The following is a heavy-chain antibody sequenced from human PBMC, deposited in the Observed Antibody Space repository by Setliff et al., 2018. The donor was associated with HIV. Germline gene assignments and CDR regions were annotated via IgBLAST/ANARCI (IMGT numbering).Heavy chain of an antibody. CDR3: ARGRDYTGSWFRPFYLDF. CDR2: INHSGST. V-gene: IGHV4-34*01. D-gene: IGHD3-3*01. Sequence: SETLSLTCAVYGGSFSGYHWSWIRQTPGKGLEWLGEINHSGSTAYNLALESRVSMSIDTSKNQFSLKLTSVTAADTAIYYCARGRDYTGSWFRPFYLDFWGHGNLVTVSS. J-gene: IGHJ4*01. CDR1: GGSFSGYH.